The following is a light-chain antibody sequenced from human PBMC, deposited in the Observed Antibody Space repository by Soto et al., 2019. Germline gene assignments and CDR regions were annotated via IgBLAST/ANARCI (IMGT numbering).Light chain of an antibody. J-gene: IGKJ4*01. CDR2: DAS. V-gene: IGKV3-11*01. CDR1: QSVTNS. Sequence: ITLTQSPGTLSLSPGERATLSCRASQSVTNSLAWFQQKPGQAPRLLICDASKRPSGVPARFSGSGSGTDFTLTISSLEPEDFAVYYCHQRGAWPLTFGGGTTVEI. CDR3: HQRGAWPLT.